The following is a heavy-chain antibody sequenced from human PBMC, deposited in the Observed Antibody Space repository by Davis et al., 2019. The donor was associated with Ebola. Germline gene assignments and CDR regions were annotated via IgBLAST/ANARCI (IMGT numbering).Heavy chain of an antibody. CDR2: IRSKAYGGTT. J-gene: IGHJ4*02. D-gene: IGHD1-26*01. CDR3: TRARERWERPAGGDY. V-gene: IGHV3-49*04. CDR1: GFTFGDYA. Sequence: GESLRISCTASGFTFGDYAMSWVRQAPGKGLEWVGFIRSKAYGGTTEYAASVKGRFTISRDDSKSIAYLQMNSLKTEDTAVYYCTRARERWERPAGGDYWGQGTLVTVSS.